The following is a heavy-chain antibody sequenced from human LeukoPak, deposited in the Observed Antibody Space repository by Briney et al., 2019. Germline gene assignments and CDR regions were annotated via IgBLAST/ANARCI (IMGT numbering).Heavy chain of an antibody. Sequence: SETLSLTCTVSGVSISSHYWSWIRQPPGKGLEWVGYAYHTGSTSSYPSLKSRATMSVDTSKNQFSLRLTSLTAADTAVYYCARDFQRLGSDAFDFWGQGTMVTVSS. CDR1: GVSISSHY. CDR3: ARDFQRLGSDAFDF. V-gene: IGHV4-59*11. D-gene: IGHD2-15*01. CDR2: AYHTGST. J-gene: IGHJ3*01.